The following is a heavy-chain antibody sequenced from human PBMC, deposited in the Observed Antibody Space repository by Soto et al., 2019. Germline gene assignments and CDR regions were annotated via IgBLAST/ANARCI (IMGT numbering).Heavy chain of an antibody. J-gene: IGHJ6*03. V-gene: IGHV4-34*01. CDR2: INHSGST. D-gene: IGHD5-18*01. Sequence: SSETLSLTCAVYGGSFSGYYWSWIRQPPGKGLEWIGEINHSGSTNYNPSLKSRVTISVDTSKNQFSLKLSSVTAADTAVYYCASYTAMAQNYYYYMDVWGKGTTVTAP. CDR1: GGSFSGYY. CDR3: ASYTAMAQNYYYYMDV.